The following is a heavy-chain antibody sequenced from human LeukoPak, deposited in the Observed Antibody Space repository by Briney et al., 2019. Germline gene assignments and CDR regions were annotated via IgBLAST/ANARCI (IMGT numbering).Heavy chain of an antibody. Sequence: PGGSLRLSCAASGFTFSSYSMNWVRQAPGKGLGWVSSISSSSSYIYYADSVKGRFTISRDNAKNSLYLQMNSLRAEDTAVYYCARAGRQLVPFGYWGQGTLVTVSS. D-gene: IGHD6-13*01. CDR3: ARAGRQLVPFGY. V-gene: IGHV3-21*01. CDR1: GFTFSSYS. J-gene: IGHJ4*02. CDR2: ISSSSSYI.